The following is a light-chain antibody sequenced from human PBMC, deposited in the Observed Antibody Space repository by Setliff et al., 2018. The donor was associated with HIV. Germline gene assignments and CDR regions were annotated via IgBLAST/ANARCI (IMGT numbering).Light chain of an antibody. CDR2: YDS. J-gene: IGLJ1*01. Sequence: SYELTQPPSVSVAPGKTAKITCGGNNIGGKSIHWYQQKPGQAPVLVIYYDSDRPSGIPGRFSGSNSGNTATLTISRVEAGDEADYYCQVWDTSSDHPYVFGTGTKVTVL. CDR1: NIGGKS. V-gene: IGLV3-21*04. CDR3: QVWDTSSDHPYV.